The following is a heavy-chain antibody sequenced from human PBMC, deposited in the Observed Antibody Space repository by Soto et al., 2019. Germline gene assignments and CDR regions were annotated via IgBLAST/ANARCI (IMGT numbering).Heavy chain of an antibody. V-gene: IGHV4-59*01. CDR2: IFYSGST. D-gene: IGHD2-2*01. J-gene: IGHJ6*02. CDR1: GGSISEYY. Sequence: PSETLSLTCTLSGGSISEYYWSWIRQSSGKGLEWIGYIFYSGSTNYNPSLRSRVTISVDTSKNQFSLRLKSVTAADTAVYYCARVGCSGTSCFFGSSKNSGFDVWGPGTTVTVSS. CDR3: ARVGCSGTSCFFGSSKNSGFDV.